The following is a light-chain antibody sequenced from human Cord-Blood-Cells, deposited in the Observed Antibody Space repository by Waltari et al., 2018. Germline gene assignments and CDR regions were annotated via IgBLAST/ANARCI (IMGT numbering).Light chain of an antibody. V-gene: IGLV2-23*01. CDR3: CSYAGSYV. Sequence: QSALTPPASVSGSPGQSITISRTGTSSDVGRYNLVSWYQHHPGKPPKLMIYEGSKRPSGVSNRFSGSKSGNTASLTISGLQAEDEADYYCCSYAGSYVFGTGTKVTVL. CDR1: SSDVGRYNL. J-gene: IGLJ1*01. CDR2: EGS.